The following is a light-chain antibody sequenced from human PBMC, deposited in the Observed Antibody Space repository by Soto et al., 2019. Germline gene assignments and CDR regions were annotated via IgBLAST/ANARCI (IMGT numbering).Light chain of an antibody. CDR3: GTWDSSLSANV. J-gene: IGLJ1*01. V-gene: IGLV1-51*01. CDR2: DNN. CDR1: SSNIGNNY. Sequence: QSVLTQPPSVSAAPGQKVTISCSGSSSNIGNNYVSWYQQLPGTAPKLLIYDNNKRPSGIPDRFSGSKSGTSATLGITGLQTGDEADYYCGTWDSSLSANVFGTGTKV.